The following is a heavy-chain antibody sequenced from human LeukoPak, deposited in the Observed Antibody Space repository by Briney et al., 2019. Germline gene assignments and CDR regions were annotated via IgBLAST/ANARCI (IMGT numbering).Heavy chain of an antibody. Sequence: SETLSLTCTVSGGSFSSSSYYWGWLRQPPGMGREWVGSIYYSGSTYYNLSLKSRVTISVDTSKNQFSLKLSSVTAANTAVYYCARELLERGLYWGQGTLVTVSS. CDR3: ARELLERGLY. D-gene: IGHD1-1*01. V-gene: IGHV4-39*02. J-gene: IGHJ4*02. CDR2: IYYSGST. CDR1: GGSFSSSSYY.